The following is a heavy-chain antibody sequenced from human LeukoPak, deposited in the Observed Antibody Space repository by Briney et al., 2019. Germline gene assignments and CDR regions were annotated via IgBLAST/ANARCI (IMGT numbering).Heavy chain of an antibody. CDR1: GYPISSGYY. V-gene: IGHV4-38-2*02. CDR3: ARDGIVVVPAAIAQGFDP. J-gene: IGHJ5*02. CDR2: IYHSGST. D-gene: IGHD2-2*01. Sequence: SETLSLTCTVSGYPISSGYYWGWIRQPPGKGLEWIGSIYHSGSTYYNPSLKSRVTISVDTSKNQFSLKLSSVTAADTAVYYCARDGIVVVPAAIAQGFDPWGQGTLVTVSS.